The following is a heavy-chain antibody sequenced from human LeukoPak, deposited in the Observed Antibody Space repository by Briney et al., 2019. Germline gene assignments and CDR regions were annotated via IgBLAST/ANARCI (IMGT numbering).Heavy chain of an antibody. CDR3: ARFLPYSSSPGTDY. J-gene: IGHJ4*02. Sequence: SETLSLTCTVSGGSISSYYWSWIRQPPGQGLEWIAYIHSSGYTNYNPSLKSRVTIVDTSKNQFSLKVTSVTAADTAVYYCARFLPYSSSPGTDYWGQGTLVTVSS. CDR1: GGSISSYY. CDR2: IHSSGYT. V-gene: IGHV4-4*09. D-gene: IGHD6-6*01.